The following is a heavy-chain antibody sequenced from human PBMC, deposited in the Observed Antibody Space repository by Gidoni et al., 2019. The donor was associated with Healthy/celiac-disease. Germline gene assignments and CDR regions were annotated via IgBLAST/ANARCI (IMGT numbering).Heavy chain of an antibody. CDR2: IYYSGST. J-gene: IGHJ4*02. CDR1: GGSISSGDYY. V-gene: IGHV4-30-4*01. Sequence: QVQLQESGPGLVKPSQTLSPTCTVSGGSISSGDYYWSWIRQPPGKGLEWIGYIYYSGSTYYNPSLKSRVTISVDTSKNQFSLKLSSVTAADTAVYYCARVNLGYCSSTSCSDPPFDYWGQGTLVTVSS. D-gene: IGHD2-2*01. CDR3: ARVNLGYCSSTSCSDPPFDY.